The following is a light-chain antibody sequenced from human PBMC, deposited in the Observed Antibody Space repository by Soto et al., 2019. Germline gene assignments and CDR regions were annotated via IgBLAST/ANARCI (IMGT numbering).Light chain of an antibody. CDR2: TTS. CDR3: ATWDDGLNWV. CDR1: NSNIGRNH. V-gene: IGLV1-47*01. Sequence: QSVLTQPPSASGTPGQRVIVSCSGSNSNIGRNHVYWYQQLPGTAPKLLIHTTSARSSGVPDRFSGSKSGTSASLTISGLRSDDEADYYCATWDDGLNWVFGGGTKVTVL. J-gene: IGLJ3*02.